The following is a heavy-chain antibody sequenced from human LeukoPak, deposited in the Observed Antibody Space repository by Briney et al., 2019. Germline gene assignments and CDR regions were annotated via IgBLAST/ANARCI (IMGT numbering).Heavy chain of an antibody. CDR1: GGYISRYY. V-gene: IGHV4-59*08. CDR2: IYYSGSP. J-gene: IGHJ4*02. Sequence: SETLSLTCTVSGGYISRYYWSWIRQPPGKGLEGIGYIYYSGSPNSNPSLKSPVPISVDTSRSQFSLKLSSLTAADTAVYYRARLAVAGSSGFDYWGQGTLVTVSS. CDR3: ARLAVAGSSGFDY. D-gene: IGHD6-19*01.